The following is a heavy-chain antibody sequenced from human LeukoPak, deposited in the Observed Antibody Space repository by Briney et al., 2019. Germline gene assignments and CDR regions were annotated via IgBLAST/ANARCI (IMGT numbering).Heavy chain of an antibody. Sequence: SETLSLTCTVSGGSIGSTNYWGWIRQPPGKGLEWIANIYYSGSTYYNPSLKSRVTISVDTSKNQFSLKLSSVTAADTAVYYCARRQDAAAGYYYYMDVWGKGTTVTISS. D-gene: IGHD6-13*01. CDR1: GGSIGSTNY. J-gene: IGHJ6*03. CDR3: ARRQDAAAGYYYYMDV. CDR2: IYYSGST. V-gene: IGHV4-39*01.